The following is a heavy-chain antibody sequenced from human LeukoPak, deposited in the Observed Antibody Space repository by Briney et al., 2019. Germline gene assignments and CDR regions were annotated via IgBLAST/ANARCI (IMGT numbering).Heavy chain of an antibody. CDR1: GGSISGFY. V-gene: IGHV4-59*01. J-gene: IGHJ4*02. Sequence: PSETLSLTCTVSGGSISGFYWTWIRQTPGKGLEWLGYISYIGSTNYNPALTSRITMSVDRSKNQFSLNLSSLTAADSAIYYCARVALETQEGSGFPKDWEYFFDYWGQGTLVTVSS. CDR2: ISYIGST. D-gene: IGHD6-19*01. CDR3: ARVALETQEGSGFPKDWEYFFDY.